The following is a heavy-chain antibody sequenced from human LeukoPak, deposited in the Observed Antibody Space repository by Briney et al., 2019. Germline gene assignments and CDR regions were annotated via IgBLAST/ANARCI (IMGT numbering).Heavy chain of an antibody. V-gene: IGHV4-38-2*02. J-gene: IGHJ4*02. CDR1: GYSISSGYY. Sequence: PSETLSLTCTVSGYSISSGYYWGWIRRPPGKGLEWIGSIYHSGSTYYNPSLKSRVTISVDTSKNQFSLKLSSVTAADTAVYYCARLGLGYYYDSSGYSYYFDYWGQGTLVTVSS. CDR2: IYHSGST. CDR3: ARLGLGYYYDSSGYSYYFDY. D-gene: IGHD3-22*01.